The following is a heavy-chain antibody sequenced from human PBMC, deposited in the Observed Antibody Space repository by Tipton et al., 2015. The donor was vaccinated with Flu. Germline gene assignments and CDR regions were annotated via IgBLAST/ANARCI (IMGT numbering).Heavy chain of an antibody. J-gene: IGHJ6*02. CDR3: ARPIGYYYYGMDV. CDR1: GGSISSSSYY. CDR2: IYYSGST. V-gene: IGHV4-39*01. Sequence: LRLSCTVSGGSISSSSYYWGWIRQPPGKGLEWIGSIYYSGSTYYNPSLKSRVTISVDTSKNQFSPKLSSVTAADTAVYYCARPIGYYYYGMDVWGQGTTVTVSS.